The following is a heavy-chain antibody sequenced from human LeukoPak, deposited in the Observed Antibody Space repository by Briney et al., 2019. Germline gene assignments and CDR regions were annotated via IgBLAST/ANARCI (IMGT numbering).Heavy chain of an antibody. Sequence: PGGSLRLSCAASGFTFSSYSMNWVRQAPGKGLEWVSYISSSSSTIYYADSVKGRFTTSRDNAKNSLYLQMNSLRDEDTAVYYCARYCSSTSCYGYYYGMDVWGQGTTVTVSS. CDR1: GFTFSSYS. V-gene: IGHV3-48*02. J-gene: IGHJ6*02. D-gene: IGHD2-2*01. CDR2: ISSSSSTI. CDR3: ARYCSSTSCYGYYYGMDV.